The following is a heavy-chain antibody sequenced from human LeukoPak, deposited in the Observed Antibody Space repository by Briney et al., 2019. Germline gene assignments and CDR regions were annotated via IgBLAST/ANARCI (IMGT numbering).Heavy chain of an antibody. V-gene: IGHV1-2*02. J-gene: IGHJ5*02. CDR3: ARDIVVVVAAENWFDP. D-gene: IGHD2-15*01. CDR1: GYTFTDYY. Sequence: ASVHVSFKASGYTFTDYYMHWVRQAPGQGLEWMGWINPNSGGTNYPQKFQGRVNMTRDTSISRACMELSRLRSDDTAVYYCARDIVVVVAAENWFDPWGQGTLVTVSS. CDR2: INPNSGGT.